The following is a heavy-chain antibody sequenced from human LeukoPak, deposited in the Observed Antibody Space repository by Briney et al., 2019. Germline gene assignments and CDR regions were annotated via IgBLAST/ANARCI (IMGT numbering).Heavy chain of an antibody. Sequence: GGSLRLSCAASGFIFSSYWMSWVRQAPGKGLEWVANIKQNGSEKYYVDSVKGRFTISRDNAKNSLYLQMDSLRAEDTAVYYCARDLGVGALDYWGQGTLVTVSS. V-gene: IGHV3-7*03. J-gene: IGHJ4*02. CDR1: GFIFSSYW. CDR2: IKQNGSEK. D-gene: IGHD1-26*01. CDR3: ARDLGVGALDY.